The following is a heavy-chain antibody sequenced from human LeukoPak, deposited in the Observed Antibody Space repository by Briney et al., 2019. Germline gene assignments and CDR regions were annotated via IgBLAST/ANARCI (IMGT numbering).Heavy chain of an antibody. CDR2: IYYSGST. J-gene: IGHJ4*02. V-gene: IGHV4-59*08. Sequence: SETLSLTCTVSGGSISSYYWSWIRQPPGKGLEWIGYIYYSGSTNYNPSLKSRVTISVDTSKNQFSLKLSSVTAADTAVYYCARQGTYDLPDYWGQGTLVTVSS. CDR3: ARQGTYDLPDY. D-gene: IGHD1-1*01. CDR1: GGSISSYY.